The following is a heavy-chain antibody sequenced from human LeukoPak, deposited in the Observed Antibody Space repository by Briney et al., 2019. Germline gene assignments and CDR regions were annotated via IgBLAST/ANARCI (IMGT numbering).Heavy chain of an antibody. CDR2: IISSGSTI. J-gene: IGHJ3*02. CDR1: GFTFSSYS. D-gene: IGHD3-10*01. Sequence: GGSLRLSCAASGFTFSSYSMNWVRQAPGQGLEWVSYIISSGSTIYYADSVKGRFAISRDNAKNSLYLQMNSLRAEDTAVYYCARGSTITMVRGVINPRDAFDIWGQGTMVTVSS. CDR3: ARGSTITMVRGVINPRDAFDI. V-gene: IGHV3-48*01.